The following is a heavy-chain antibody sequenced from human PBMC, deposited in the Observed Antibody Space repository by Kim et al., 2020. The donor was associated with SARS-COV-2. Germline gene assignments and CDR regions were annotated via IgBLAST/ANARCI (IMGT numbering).Heavy chain of an antibody. D-gene: IGHD6-13*01. CDR2: ISSSSSYT. CDR3: ARLYRPGIAAAPDY. Sequence: GGSLRLSCAASGFTFSDYYMSWIRQAPGKGLEWVSYISSSSSYTNYADSVKGRFTISRDNAKNSLYLQMNSLRAEDTAVYYCARLYRPGIAAAPDYWGQGTLVTVSS. V-gene: IGHV3-11*03. J-gene: IGHJ4*02. CDR1: GFTFSDYY.